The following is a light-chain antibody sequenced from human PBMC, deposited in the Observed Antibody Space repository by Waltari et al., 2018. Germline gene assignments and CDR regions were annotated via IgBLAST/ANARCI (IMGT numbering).Light chain of an antibody. CDR2: DGT. V-gene: IGLV7-46*01. Sequence: QAVVTQEPSLTVSPGGTVTLTCGSSTGPVTNDHFPYWFQQKPGQAPRALIYDGTNRQSWAPARVSGSLVGGQAALTLAGAQPEDETVYYCSLSYAGARVFGGGTKLTVL. CDR1: TGPVTNDHF. J-gene: IGLJ3*02. CDR3: SLSYAGARV.